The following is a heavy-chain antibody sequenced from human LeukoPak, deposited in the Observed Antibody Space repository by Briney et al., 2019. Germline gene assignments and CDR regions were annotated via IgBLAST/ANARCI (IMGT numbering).Heavy chain of an antibody. D-gene: IGHD6-19*01. V-gene: IGHV1-18*04. J-gene: IGHJ5*02. Sequence: EASVKVSCKASGYTFTGYYMHWVRQAPGQGLEWMGWISAYNGNTNYAQKLQGRVTMTTDTSTSTAYMELRSLRSDDTAVYYCARVAAVAGGNWFDPWGQGTLVTVSS. CDR2: ISAYNGNT. CDR1: GYTFTGYY. CDR3: ARVAAVAGGNWFDP.